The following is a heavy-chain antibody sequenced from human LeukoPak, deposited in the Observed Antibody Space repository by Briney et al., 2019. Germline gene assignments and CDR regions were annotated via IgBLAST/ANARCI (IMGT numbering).Heavy chain of an antibody. J-gene: IGHJ5*02. D-gene: IGHD2-2*01. CDR1: GGSISSNTW. V-gene: IGHV4-4*02. CDR2: IYHSGST. Sequence: SGTLSLTCAVSGGSISSNTWWSWVRQPPGKGLEWIGEIYHSGSTNYNPPLKSRVTISVDKSKNQFSLKLSSVTAADTAVYYCARIMGRGYCISTSCRGDWFDPWGQGALVTVSS. CDR3: ARIMGRGYCISTSCRGDWFDP.